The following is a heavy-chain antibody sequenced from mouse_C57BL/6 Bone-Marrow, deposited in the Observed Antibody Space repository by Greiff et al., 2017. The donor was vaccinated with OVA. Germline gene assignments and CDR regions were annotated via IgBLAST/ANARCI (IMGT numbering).Heavy chain of an antibody. D-gene: IGHD4-1*01. J-gene: IGHJ3*01. Sequence: VQVVESGPELVKPGASVKISCKASGYAFSSSWMNWVKQRTGKGLEWIGRIYPGDGNTNYNGKFKGKATLTADKSSSTAYMQLSSLTSEDSAVYVCASTGTTWFAYWGQGTLVTVSA. V-gene: IGHV1-82*01. CDR2: IYPGDGNT. CDR1: GYAFSSSW. CDR3: ASTGTTWFAY.